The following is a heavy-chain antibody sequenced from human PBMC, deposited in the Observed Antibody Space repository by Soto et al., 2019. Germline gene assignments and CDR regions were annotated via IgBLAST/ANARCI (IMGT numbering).Heavy chain of an antibody. V-gene: IGHV1-69*13. CDR2: IIPIFGTA. CDR1: GGTFSSYA. Sequence: GASVKVSCKASGGTFSSYAISWVRQAPGQGLEWMGGIIPIFGTANYAQKFQGRVTITADESTSTAYMELSSLRSEDTAVYYCARARYSSSWSRQPFDYWGQGTLVTVSS. D-gene: IGHD6-13*01. J-gene: IGHJ4*02. CDR3: ARARYSSSWSRQPFDY.